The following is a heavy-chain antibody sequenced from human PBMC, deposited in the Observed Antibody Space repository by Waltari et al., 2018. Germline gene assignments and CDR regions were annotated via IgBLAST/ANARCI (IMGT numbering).Heavy chain of an antibody. CDR2: INHSGST. Sequence: QVQLQQWGAGLLKPSETLSLTCAVYGGSFSGYYWSWIRQPPGKGLEWIGEINHSGSTNNNPSLKSRVTISVDTSKNQFSLKLSSVTAADTAVYYCASQTVDTAMRDYCGQGTLVTVSS. CDR3: ASQTVDTAMRDY. D-gene: IGHD5-18*01. CDR1: GGSFSGYY. J-gene: IGHJ4*02. V-gene: IGHV4-34*01.